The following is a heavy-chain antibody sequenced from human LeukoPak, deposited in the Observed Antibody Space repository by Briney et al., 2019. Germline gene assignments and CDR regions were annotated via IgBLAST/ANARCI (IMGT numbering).Heavy chain of an antibody. J-gene: IGHJ4*02. Sequence: SETLSPTCTVSGGSISTYYWSWIRQPPGKGLEWIGYIYYDGSTIYNPSLKSRVTISVDTSKNQFSLKLSSVTAADTAVYYCARCSSGGSCYVVEWGQGALVTVSS. CDR3: ARCSSGGSCYVVE. CDR2: IYYDGST. CDR1: GGSISTYY. D-gene: IGHD2-15*01. V-gene: IGHV4-59*01.